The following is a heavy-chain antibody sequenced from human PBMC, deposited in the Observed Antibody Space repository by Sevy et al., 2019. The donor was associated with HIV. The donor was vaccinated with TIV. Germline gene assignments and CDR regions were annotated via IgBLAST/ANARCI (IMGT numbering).Heavy chain of an antibody. J-gene: IGHJ6*02. CDR1: GFTFNTFG. Sequence: GESLKISCAASGFTFNTFGMHWVRQAPGKGLEWVAEIWYDGSNKYYEESVKGRFTFSRDNSKNTLFLQMNSLRADDTAVYYCAKEGHYYYDSSGYYGMDVWGQGTTVTVSS. CDR2: IWYDGSNK. D-gene: IGHD3-22*01. V-gene: IGHV3-30*02. CDR3: AKEGHYYYDSSGYYGMDV.